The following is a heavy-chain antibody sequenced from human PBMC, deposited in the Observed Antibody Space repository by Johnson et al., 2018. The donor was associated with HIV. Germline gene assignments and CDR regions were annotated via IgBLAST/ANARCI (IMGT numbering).Heavy chain of an antibody. CDR1: GFTFSIYA. V-gene: IGHV3-30*04. CDR3: ARDRYYNFWSGYYPDAFDI. D-gene: IGHD3-3*01. Sequence: VQLVESGGGVVQPGRSLRLSCAASGFTFSIYAIHWVRQAPGKGLEWVAVVSYDGSNVYSAHSVKGRFTISRDNSKNTLYLQMNSLRAEDTAVYYCARDRYYNFWSGYYPDAFDIWGQGTVVTVSS. J-gene: IGHJ3*02. CDR2: VSYDGSNV.